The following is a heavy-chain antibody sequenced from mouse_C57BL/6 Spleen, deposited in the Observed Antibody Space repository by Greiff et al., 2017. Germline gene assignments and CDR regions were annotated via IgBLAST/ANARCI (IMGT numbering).Heavy chain of an antibody. CDR2: INPSNGGT. CDR3: AGQDRWPDGYDAMDY. CDR1: GYTFTSYW. V-gene: IGHV1-53*01. J-gene: IGHJ4*01. Sequence: QIQLQQPGTELVKPGASVKLSCKASGYTFTSYWMHWVKQRPGQGLEWIGNINPSNGGTNYNEKFKSKATLTVHKSSSTAYMQLSSLTAEDSAVYYYAGQDRWPDGYDAMDYWGQGTSVTVSS. D-gene: IGHD2-3*01.